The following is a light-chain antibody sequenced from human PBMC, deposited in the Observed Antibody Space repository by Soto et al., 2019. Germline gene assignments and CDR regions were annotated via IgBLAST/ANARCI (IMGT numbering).Light chain of an antibody. V-gene: IGKV1-9*01. J-gene: IGKJ5*01. CDR2: GAS. CDR1: PAIASF. Sequence: IQLTQSPSSLSASVGDRVTITCRASPAIASFLAWYQQKPGTAPKLLIYGASTLQSGVPSRFSGSRSGTDYTLTIASLQPEDFATYYCQQSYSTPPITFGQGTRLEIK. CDR3: QQSYSTPPIT.